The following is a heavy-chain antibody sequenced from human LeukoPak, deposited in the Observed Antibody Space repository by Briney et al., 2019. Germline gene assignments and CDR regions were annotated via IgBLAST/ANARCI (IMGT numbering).Heavy chain of an antibody. CDR3: ARGSGWFGELLYDYYYYGMDV. Sequence: PGGSLRLSCAASGFTFSSYGMHWVRQAPGKGLEWVAVIWYDGSNKYYADSVKGRSTISRDNSKNTLYLQMNSLRAEDTAVYYCARGSGWFGELLYDYYYYGMDVWGQGTTVTVSS. J-gene: IGHJ6*02. D-gene: IGHD3-10*01. V-gene: IGHV3-33*01. CDR2: IWYDGSNK. CDR1: GFTFSSYG.